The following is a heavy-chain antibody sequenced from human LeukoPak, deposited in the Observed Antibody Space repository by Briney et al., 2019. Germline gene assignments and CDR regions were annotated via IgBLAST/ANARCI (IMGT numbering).Heavy chain of an antibody. Sequence: SETLSLTCAVYGESLSGYYWSWIRQPPRTGLEWIGEINHSGTTNYNPSLKSRVTISLDTSEKQFSLKLSSVTAADTAVYYCARSDVVTPFDYWGQGTLVNVSS. V-gene: IGHV4-34*01. D-gene: IGHD4-23*01. CDR2: INHSGTT. CDR1: GESLSGYY. J-gene: IGHJ4*02. CDR3: ARSDVVTPFDY.